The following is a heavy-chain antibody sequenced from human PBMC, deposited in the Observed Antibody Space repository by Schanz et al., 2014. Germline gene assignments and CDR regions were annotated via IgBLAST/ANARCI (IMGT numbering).Heavy chain of an antibody. D-gene: IGHD2-21*01. CDR1: GFTFSGFW. J-gene: IGHJ4*02. CDR3: GRAKGYCGADCYPGY. V-gene: IGHV3-7*01. Sequence: EVQLVESGGGLVQPGGSLRLSCVGSGFTFSGFWMCWVRQAPGKGLEWVANIKADGSEKYFVDSVKGRFTISRDNGENTLYLQMDSLRAEDTAVYYCGRAKGYCGADCYPGYWGQGTLVTVSS. CDR2: IKADGSEK.